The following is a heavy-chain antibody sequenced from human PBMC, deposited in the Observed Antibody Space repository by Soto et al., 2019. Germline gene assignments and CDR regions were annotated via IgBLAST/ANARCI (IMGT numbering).Heavy chain of an antibody. D-gene: IGHD3-16*01. V-gene: IGHV3-21*05. J-gene: IGHJ4*02. Sequence: PGGSLRLSCVASGFTFDSYAMNWVRQAPGKGLEWISWIGHSSSETEYSDSVQGRFTISRDNAKNLLYLQMNRLKDEDTAVYYCARDHRWAFDYWGQGALVTVSS. CDR2: IGHSSSET. CDR1: GFTFDSYA. CDR3: ARDHRWAFDY.